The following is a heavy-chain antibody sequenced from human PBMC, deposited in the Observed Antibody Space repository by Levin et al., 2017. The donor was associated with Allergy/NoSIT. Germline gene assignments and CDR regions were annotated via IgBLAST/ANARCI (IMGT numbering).Heavy chain of an antibody. J-gene: IGHJ6*03. CDR3: ARTHYDILTSYMDV. CDR2: IYSGGSK. Sequence: PGGSLRLSCAASGFTVRSHYMSWVRQAPGKGLEWVSLIYSGGSKYYADFVKGRFTLSRDDSKNTLFLQINSLRPEDTAVYYCARTHYDILTSYMDVWGKGTTVTVSS. D-gene: IGHD3-9*01. V-gene: IGHV3-66*02. CDR1: GFTVRSHY.